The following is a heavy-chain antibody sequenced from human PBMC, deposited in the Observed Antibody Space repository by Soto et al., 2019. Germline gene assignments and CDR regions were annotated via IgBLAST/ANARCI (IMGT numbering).Heavy chain of an antibody. CDR1: GFTFINFA. Sequence: GGSLRLSCAASGFTFINFAMNLFRHAPVKGLEWVASISGSGGSTHYADSVKGRFTISRDNSKNTLYVQMISLRAEDTAIYYCAKYSSSPTFDYNWFDPWGQGTLVTVSS. CDR2: ISGSGGST. J-gene: IGHJ5*02. V-gene: IGHV3-23*01. CDR3: AKYSSSPTFDYNWFDP. D-gene: IGHD6-6*01.